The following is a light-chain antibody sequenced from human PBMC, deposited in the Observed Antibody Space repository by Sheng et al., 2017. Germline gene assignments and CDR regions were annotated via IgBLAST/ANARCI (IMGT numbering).Light chain of an antibody. V-gene: IGKV3-15*01. CDR2: GAS. Sequence: EIVMTQSPATLSVSPGERATLSCRASQSVSSNLAWYQQKPGQAPRLLIYGASTRATGIPARFSGSGSGTEFTLTISSLQSEDFAVYYCQQRSNWPSATFGGGTKVEIK. J-gene: IGKJ4*01. CDR3: QQRSNWPSAT. CDR1: QSVSSN.